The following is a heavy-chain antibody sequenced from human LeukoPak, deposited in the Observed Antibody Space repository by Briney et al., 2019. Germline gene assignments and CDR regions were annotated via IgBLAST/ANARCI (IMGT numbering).Heavy chain of an antibody. CDR1: EESLSAYY. CDR2: IIHRGVT. V-gene: IGHV4-34*12. J-gene: IGHJ4*01. Sequence: PEALSLTCGVYEESLSAYYWRWIRPGPGEGLEWGGEIIHRGVTNYNTSLKRRVTISIDTSKKQISLKMSSVTAADTAVYYCARDKSAHSIDWAKYYIDSWGQGTLVTVSS. CDR3: ARDKSAHSIDWAKYYIDS. D-gene: IGHD2/OR15-2a*01.